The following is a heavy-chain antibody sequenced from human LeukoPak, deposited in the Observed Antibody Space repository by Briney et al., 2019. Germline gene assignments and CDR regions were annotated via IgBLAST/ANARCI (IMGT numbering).Heavy chain of an antibody. CDR3: ARDQIVTYAVVTAILGFDY. CDR2: ISSSSSTI. Sequence: GGSLRLSCAASGFTFSSYSMNWVRQAPGKWLEWVSYISSSSSTIYYAESVKGRFTISRENAKNSLYLQMNSLRDEDTAVYYCARDQIVTYAVVTAILGFDYWGQGTLVTVSS. J-gene: IGHJ4*02. D-gene: IGHD2-21*02. V-gene: IGHV3-48*02. CDR1: GFTFSSYS.